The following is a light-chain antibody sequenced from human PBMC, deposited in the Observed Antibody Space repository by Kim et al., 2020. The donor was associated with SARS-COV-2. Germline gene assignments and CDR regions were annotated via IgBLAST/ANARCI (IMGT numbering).Light chain of an antibody. CDR2: DVN. J-gene: IGLJ1*01. CDR3: CSYAGTFRYV. CDR1: SGDVGGYKY. Sequence: QSALTQPRSVPGSPEQSVTISCTGISGDVGGYKYVSWYQQHPGKAPKLMIYDVNKQPSGVPDRFSGSKSGNTASLTISGLQADDEADYYCCSYAGTFRYVFGAGTKVTVL. V-gene: IGLV2-11*01.